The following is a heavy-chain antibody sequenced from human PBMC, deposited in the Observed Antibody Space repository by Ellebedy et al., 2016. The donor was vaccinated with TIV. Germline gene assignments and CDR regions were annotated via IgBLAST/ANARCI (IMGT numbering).Heavy chain of an antibody. CDR2: IKQDGSEK. D-gene: IGHD2-15*01. CDR1: GFTFSSDW. J-gene: IGHJ4*02. Sequence: GESLKISCAASGFTFSSDWMTWVRQAPGKGLEWVANIKQDGSEKYYAGSVRGRFTVSRENANNSLYLQMNSLRAEDTAVYYCARVRAEAGDRGGRRWYIDYWGQGTLVTVSS. CDR3: ARVRAEAGDRGGRRWYIDY. V-gene: IGHV3-7*03.